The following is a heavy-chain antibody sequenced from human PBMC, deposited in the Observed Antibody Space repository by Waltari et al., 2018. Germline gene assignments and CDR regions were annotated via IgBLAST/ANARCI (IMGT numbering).Heavy chain of an antibody. CDR1: GGAVSGSY. Sequence: QVQLQESGPGLVKPSETLSLTCTVSGGAVSGSYCNWIRQPPGKGLQCIGYVYYTGSTNYNPSLKSRVTISIDTSENQFSLRLSSVTAADTAVYFCARLGSGGFWSGYDLDLWGQGTLVTVSS. D-gene: IGHD3-3*01. J-gene: IGHJ5*02. CDR2: VYYTGST. CDR3: ARLGSGGFWSGYDLDL. V-gene: IGHV4-59*08.